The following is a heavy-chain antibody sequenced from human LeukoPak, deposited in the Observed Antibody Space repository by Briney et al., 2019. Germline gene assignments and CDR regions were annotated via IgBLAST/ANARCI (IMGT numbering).Heavy chain of an antibody. Sequence: GRSLRLSCAASGFTFSSYGMHWVRQAPGKGLEWVSAISGSGGSTYYADSVKGRFTISRDNSKNTLYLQMNSLRAEDTAVYYCAKSNLPVGATDYWGQGTLVTVSS. J-gene: IGHJ4*02. V-gene: IGHV3-23*01. CDR3: AKSNLPVGATDY. CDR2: ISGSGGST. CDR1: GFTFSSYG. D-gene: IGHD1-26*01.